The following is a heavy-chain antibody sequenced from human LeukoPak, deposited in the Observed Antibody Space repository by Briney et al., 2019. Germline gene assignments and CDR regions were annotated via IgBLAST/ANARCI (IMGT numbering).Heavy chain of an antibody. CDR3: ARDRDVAVHHPFY. Sequence: SGTLSLTCADSGVSIIRTNWWIWVRQTPGRGLEWIGEIYYDGVTNYNPSLKSRVTISIDKSKNHFSLNLTSVTAADTAVYYCARDRDVAVHHPFYWGQGTLVTVSS. V-gene: IGHV4-4*02. D-gene: IGHD5-24*01. J-gene: IGHJ4*02. CDR1: GVSIIRTNW. CDR2: IYYDGVT.